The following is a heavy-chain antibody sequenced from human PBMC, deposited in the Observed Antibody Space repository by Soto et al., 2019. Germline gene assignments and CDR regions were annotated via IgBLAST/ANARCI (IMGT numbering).Heavy chain of an antibody. CDR1: GGSISSGGYY. V-gene: IGHV4-31*03. J-gene: IGHJ5*02. CDR3: ARLNDYGDSKKWFDP. D-gene: IGHD4-17*01. Sequence: SETLSLTCTVSGGSISSGGYYWSWIRQHPGEGLEWIGYIYYSGSTYYNPSLKSRLTISVDTSKNQFSLKLSSVTAADTAVYYWARLNDYGDSKKWFDPWAQGTLVTVSS. CDR2: IYYSGST.